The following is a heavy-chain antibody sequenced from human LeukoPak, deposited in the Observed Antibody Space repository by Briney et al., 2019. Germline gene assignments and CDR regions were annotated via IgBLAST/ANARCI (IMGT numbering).Heavy chain of an antibody. J-gene: IGHJ4*02. CDR2: ISSSSSYI. V-gene: IGHV3-21*01. CDR3: ARDSKRYSYGGVPNY. D-gene: IGHD5-18*01. CDR1: GFTFSSYS. Sequence: GGSLRLSCAASGFTFSSYSMNWVRQAPGKGLEWVSSISSSSSYIYYADSVKGRFTISRDNAKNSLYLQMNSLRAEGTAVYYCARDSKRYSYGGVPNYWGQGTLVTVSS.